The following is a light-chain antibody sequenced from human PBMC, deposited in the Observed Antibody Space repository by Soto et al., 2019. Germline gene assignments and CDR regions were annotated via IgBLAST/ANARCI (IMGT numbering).Light chain of an antibody. CDR3: ASWVGSLSLWV. Sequence: QSVLTQPPSASGTPGQSVTISCSGSSSNIGGTYVSWFQQVPGTAPTLLIYRSNQRPSGVPDRVSGSKSGTSASLAISGLRSEDEAEYYCASWVGSLSLWVFGGGTKLTVL. CDR1: SSNIGGTY. CDR2: RSN. J-gene: IGLJ3*02. V-gene: IGLV1-47*01.